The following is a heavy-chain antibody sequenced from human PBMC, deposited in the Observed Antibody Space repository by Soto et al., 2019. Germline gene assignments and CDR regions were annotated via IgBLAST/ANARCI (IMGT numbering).Heavy chain of an antibody. CDR2: INPKSGGT. CDR1: GYSFTDYH. J-gene: IGHJ6*02. CDR3: ARGHSTDCSNGVCSFFYNHEMDV. D-gene: IGHD2-8*01. V-gene: IGHV1-2*04. Sequence: ASVKVSCKASGYSFTDYHIHWVRQAPGQGLEWLGRINPKSGGTSTAQKFQGWVTMTRDRFISTVYMELTRLRSDDTAVYFCARGHSTDCSNGVCSFFYNHEMDVWGQGTTVTVSS.